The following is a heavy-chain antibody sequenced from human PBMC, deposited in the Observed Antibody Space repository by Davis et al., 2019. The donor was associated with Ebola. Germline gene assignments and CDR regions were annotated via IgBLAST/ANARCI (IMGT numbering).Heavy chain of an antibody. Sequence: SETLSLTCAVYGGSFSGYYWRWIRQPPGKGLEWIGEINHSGSTNYNPSLKSRVTISVDTSKNQFSLKLSSVTAADTAVYYCARSPGIARYNWFDPWGQGTLVTVSS. CDR3: ARSPGIARYNWFDP. D-gene: IGHD6-13*01. J-gene: IGHJ5*02. V-gene: IGHV4-34*01. CDR1: GGSFSGYY. CDR2: INHSGST.